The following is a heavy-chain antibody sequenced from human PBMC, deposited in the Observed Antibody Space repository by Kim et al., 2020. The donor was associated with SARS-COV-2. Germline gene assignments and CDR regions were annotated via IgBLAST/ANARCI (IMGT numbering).Heavy chain of an antibody. D-gene: IGHD4-17*01. V-gene: IGHV3-30*03. CDR3: ARSELTTVTTSWYFDL. Sequence: SVKGRFTISRDNSKNTLYLQMNSLRAEDTAVYYCARSELTTVTTSWYFDLWGRGTLVTVSS. J-gene: IGHJ2*01.